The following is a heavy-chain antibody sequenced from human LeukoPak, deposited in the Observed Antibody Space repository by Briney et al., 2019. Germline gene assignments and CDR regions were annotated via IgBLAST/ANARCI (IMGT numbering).Heavy chain of an antibody. J-gene: IGHJ4*02. D-gene: IGHD3-10*01. CDR3: ARDLDQYNGRFGGFGHDF. Sequence: ASVKVSCKASGYTFINYGINWVRQAPGQGLGWMGWISAYNGYTNYAQSLQGRVTMTTDTSTSTVYMEMRSLTSDDTAVYYCARDLDQYNGRFGGFGHDFWGQGTLVTVSS. CDR2: ISAYNGYT. V-gene: IGHV1-18*01. CDR1: GYTFINYG.